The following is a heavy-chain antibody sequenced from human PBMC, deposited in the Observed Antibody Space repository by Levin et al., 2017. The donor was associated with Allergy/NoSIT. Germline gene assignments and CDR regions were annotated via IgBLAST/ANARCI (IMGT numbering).Heavy chain of an antibody. CDR3: AREPHMVQGVPHAFDI. J-gene: IGHJ3*02. Sequence: GGSLRLSCAASGFTFSSYEMNWVRQAPGKGLEWVSYISSSGSTIYYADSVKGRFTISRDNAKNSLYLQMNSLRAEDTAVYYCAREPHMVQGVPHAFDIWGQGTMVTVSS. CDR2: ISSSGSTI. CDR1: GFTFSSYE. V-gene: IGHV3-48*03. D-gene: IGHD3-10*01.